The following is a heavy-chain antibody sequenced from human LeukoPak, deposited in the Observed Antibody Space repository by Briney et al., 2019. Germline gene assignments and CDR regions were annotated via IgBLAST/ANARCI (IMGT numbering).Heavy chain of an antibody. CDR3: ARINGDYVDY. CDR1: GGSISNYY. CDR2: IYYSGIT. Sequence: TSETLSLTCTVSGGSISNYYWSWIRQPPGKGLEWIGYIYYSGITNYKPSLKSRVTISLDTSKNQFSLKLSSVTAADTAVYYCARINGDYVDYWGQGTLVTVSS. V-gene: IGHV4-59*01. J-gene: IGHJ4*02. D-gene: IGHD4-17*01.